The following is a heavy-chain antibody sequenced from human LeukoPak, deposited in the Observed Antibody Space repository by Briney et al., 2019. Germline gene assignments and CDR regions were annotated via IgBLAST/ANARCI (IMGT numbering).Heavy chain of an antibody. V-gene: IGHV4-34*01. CDR1: GGSFSGYY. D-gene: IGHD5-24*01. CDR2: INHSGST. Sequence: SETLSLTCAVYGGSFSGYYWSWIRQPPGKGLEWIGEINHSGSTNYNPSLKSRVTISVDTSKNQFSLKLSSVTAADTAVYYCARQVNYWDYWGQGTLVTVSS. J-gene: IGHJ4*02. CDR3: ARQVNYWDY.